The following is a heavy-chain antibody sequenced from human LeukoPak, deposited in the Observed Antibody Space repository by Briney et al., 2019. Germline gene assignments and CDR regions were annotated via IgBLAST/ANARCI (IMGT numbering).Heavy chain of an antibody. J-gene: IGHJ4*02. CDR3: ARTMVRGVIVDY. CDR1: GGSISSSSYY. CDR2: IYYSGST. Sequence: SETLSLTCTVSGGSISSSSYYWGWIRQPPGKGLEWIGSIYYSGSTYYNPSLKSRVTISVDTSKNQFSLKLSSVTAADTAVYYCARTMVRGVIVDYWGQGTLVTVSS. V-gene: IGHV4-39*07. D-gene: IGHD3-10*01.